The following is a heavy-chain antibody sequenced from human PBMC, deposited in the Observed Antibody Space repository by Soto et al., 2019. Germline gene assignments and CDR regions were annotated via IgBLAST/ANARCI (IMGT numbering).Heavy chain of an antibody. Sequence: PGGSLRLSCAASGFPFISYSMNWVRPAPGKGLEWVSSISSSSNYIYYADSVKGRFTVSRDNTKNSLYLQMNSLRAEDTAVYYCATVFCGDDCFSAYFQHWGQGTLVTVSS. D-gene: IGHD2-21*02. CDR3: ATVFCGDDCFSAYFQH. J-gene: IGHJ1*01. CDR2: ISSSSNYI. V-gene: IGHV3-21*01. CDR1: GFPFISYS.